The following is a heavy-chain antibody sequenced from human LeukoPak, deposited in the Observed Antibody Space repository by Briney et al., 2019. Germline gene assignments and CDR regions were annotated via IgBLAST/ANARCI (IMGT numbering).Heavy chain of an antibody. CDR1: GGSISGYY. D-gene: IGHD3-16*01. CDR2: IYYSGNT. J-gene: IGHJ4*02. V-gene: IGHV4-59*01. Sequence: WETLSLPCTVSGGSISGYYWIWMRQPPGKGLEWIGYIYYSGNTNYNPSLKSRVTISVDTSKNQFSLKVRSVTAADTAVYYCARWGVRADYWGQVTLVTVSS. CDR3: ARWGVRADY.